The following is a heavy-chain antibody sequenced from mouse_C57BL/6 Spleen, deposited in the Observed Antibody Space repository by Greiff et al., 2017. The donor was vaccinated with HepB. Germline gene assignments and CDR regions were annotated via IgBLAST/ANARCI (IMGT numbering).Heavy chain of an antibody. D-gene: IGHD2-12*01. CDR2: IDPSDSYT. CDR3: ARSYSMYYFDY. Sequence: QVQLQQPGAELVKPGASVKLSCKASGYTFTSYWMQWVKQRPGQGLEWIGEIDPSDSYTNYNQKFKGKATLTVDTSSSTAYMQLSSLTSEDSAVYYCARSYSMYYFDYWGQGTTLTVSS. V-gene: IGHV1-50*01. J-gene: IGHJ2*01. CDR1: GYTFTSYW.